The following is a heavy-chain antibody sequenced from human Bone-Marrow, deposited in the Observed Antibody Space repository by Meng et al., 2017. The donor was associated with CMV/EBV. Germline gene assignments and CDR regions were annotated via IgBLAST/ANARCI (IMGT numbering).Heavy chain of an antibody. CDR2: INHSGST. J-gene: IGHJ4*02. CDR1: GGSFSGYY. V-gene: IGHV4-34*01. D-gene: IGHD5-18*01. CDR3: ARVGYSYGYTFPD. Sequence: ESLKISCAVYGGSFSGYYWSWIRQPPGKGLEWIGEINHSGSTNYNPSLKSRVTISVDTSKNQFSLKLSSVTAADTAVYYCARVGYSYGYTFPDWGPGNLVTVSS.